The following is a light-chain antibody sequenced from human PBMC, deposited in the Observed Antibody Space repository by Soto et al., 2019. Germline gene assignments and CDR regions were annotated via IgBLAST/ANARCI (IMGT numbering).Light chain of an antibody. CDR2: GAS. J-gene: IGKJ1*01. Sequence: EIVLTQSPGTLSLSPGERATLSCRASQSVSSKLVSWYQKKPGQVPRLLIYGASTRSTGIPDMFSGSGSGTDFTRTINRLEPEDFAVYYCQHYDGSTGTFGQGTKVEV. V-gene: IGKV3-20*01. CDR3: QHYDGSTGT. CDR1: QSVSSKL.